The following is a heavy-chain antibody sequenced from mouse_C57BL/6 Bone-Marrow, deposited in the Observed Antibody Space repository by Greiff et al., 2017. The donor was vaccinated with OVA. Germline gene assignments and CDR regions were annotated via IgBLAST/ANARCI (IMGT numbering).Heavy chain of an antibody. CDR3: ARGGFAWFAY. J-gene: IGHJ3*01. V-gene: IGHV14-1*01. CDR1: GFNIKDYY. Sequence: VQLKQSGAELVRPGASVKLSCTASGFNIKDYYMHWVKQRPEQGLEWIGRIDPEDGDTEYAPKFQGKATMTADTSSNTAYLQLSSLTSEDSAVYFCARGGFAWFAYWGQGTLVTVSA. CDR2: IDPEDGDT.